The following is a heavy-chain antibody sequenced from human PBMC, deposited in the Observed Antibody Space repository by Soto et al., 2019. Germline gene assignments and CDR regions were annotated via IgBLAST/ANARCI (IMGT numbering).Heavy chain of an antibody. CDR3: TSRYCSGGSCYDY. CDR2: IRSKANSYAT. D-gene: IGHD2-15*01. Sequence: EVQLVESGGGLVQPGGSLKLSCAASGFTFSGSAMHWVRQASGKGLEWVGRIRSKANSYATAYAASVKGRFTISRDDSKNTAYLQMNSLKTEDTAVYYCTSRYCSGGSCYDYWGQGTLVTVSS. V-gene: IGHV3-73*02. J-gene: IGHJ4*02. CDR1: GFTFSGSA.